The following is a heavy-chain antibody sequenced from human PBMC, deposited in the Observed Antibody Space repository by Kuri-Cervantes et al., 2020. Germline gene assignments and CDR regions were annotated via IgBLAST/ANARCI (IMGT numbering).Heavy chain of an antibody. CDR1: GFTFSDYY. Sequence: GGSLRLSCAASGFTFSDYYMSWIRQAPGKGLEWVGRIKSKTDGGTTDYAAPVKGRFTISRDDSKNTLYLQMNSLKTEDTAVYYCTTFAYYYGSGSRGPYYYYGMDVWGQGTTVTVSS. D-gene: IGHD3-10*01. CDR3: TTFAYYYGSGSRGPYYYYGMDV. CDR2: IKSKTDGGTT. J-gene: IGHJ6*02. V-gene: IGHV3-15*01.